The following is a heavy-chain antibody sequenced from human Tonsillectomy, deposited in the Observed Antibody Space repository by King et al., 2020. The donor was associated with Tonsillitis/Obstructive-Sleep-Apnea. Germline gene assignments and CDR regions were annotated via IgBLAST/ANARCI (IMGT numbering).Heavy chain of an antibody. V-gene: IGHV3-33*01. CDR3: ARSSKLVRAAVATAIDY. J-gene: IGHJ4*02. CDR2: IWYDGSNK. Sequence: HVQLVESGGGVVQPGRSLRLSCAASGFTFSTYGMHWVRQAPGKGLEWVTVIWYDGSNKDYADSVKGRFTISRDNSKNTLYLQMDSLRAEDTAVYYCARSSKLVRAAVATAIDYWGQGTLVTVSS. D-gene: IGHD2-2*02. CDR1: GFTFSTYG.